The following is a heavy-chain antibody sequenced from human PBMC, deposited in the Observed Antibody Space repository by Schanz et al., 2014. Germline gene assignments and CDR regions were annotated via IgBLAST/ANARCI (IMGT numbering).Heavy chain of an antibody. CDR1: GITFSDYA. CDR2: ISRDGTTS. D-gene: IGHD2-15*01. CDR3: AKDIGCSGGTCYYYYYGVDV. J-gene: IGHJ6*02. V-gene: IGHV3-23*01. Sequence: EVQLLESGGALEQPGGSLRLSCAASGITFSDYAMSWVRQAPGKGLEWLSYISRDGTTSYYADSVKGRFTISRDNAKNSLYLQLNGLRTEDTALYYCAKDIGCSGGTCYYYYYGVDVWGQGTTVTVSS.